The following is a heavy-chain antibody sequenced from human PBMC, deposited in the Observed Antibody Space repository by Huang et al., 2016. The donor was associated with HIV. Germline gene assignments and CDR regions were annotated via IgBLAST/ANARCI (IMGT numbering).Heavy chain of an antibody. D-gene: IGHD3-10*01. V-gene: IGHV4-39*02. CDR1: GGSIRSDNYY. Sequence: QLQLQESGPGLVKPSETLSLTCTVSGGSIRSDNYYWGWIHQPPGKGLEWIGSIYYSGSTYYNPALKRRVTIPVDTSKNHFSRRMRSVTAADTAVYYCARLPGSITMIRGVITDPYWGQGTLVTVSS. CDR3: ARLPGSITMIRGVITDPY. CDR2: IYYSGST. J-gene: IGHJ4*02.